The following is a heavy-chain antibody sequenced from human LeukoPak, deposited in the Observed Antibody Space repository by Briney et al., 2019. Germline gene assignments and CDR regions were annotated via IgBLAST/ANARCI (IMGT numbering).Heavy chain of an antibody. V-gene: IGHV3-7*03. CDR3: ATYRRGYHDSNESYYFDY. Sequence: GGSLRLSCAVSGFTFSGFWMSWSRQAPGKGLEWVASINSDGSEGYYADVVKGRFTISRDNAKNSLYLQINSLRAEDTAVYYCATYRRGYHDSNESYYFDYWGQGTLVTVSS. CDR2: INSDGSEG. D-gene: IGHD3-22*01. CDR1: GFTFSGFW. J-gene: IGHJ4*02.